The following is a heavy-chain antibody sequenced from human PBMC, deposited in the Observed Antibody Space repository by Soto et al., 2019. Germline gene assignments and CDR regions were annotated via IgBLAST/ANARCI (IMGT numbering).Heavy chain of an antibody. CDR1: GGSISSGDYY. V-gene: IGHV4-30-4*01. Sequence: SETLSLTCTVSGGSISSGDYYWSWIRQPPGKGLEWIGYIYYSGSTYYNPSLKSRVTISVDTSKNQFSLKLSSVTAADTAVYYCARVVFGVVIPETYYFDYWGQGTLVTVSS. J-gene: IGHJ4*02. CDR3: ARVVFGVVIPETYYFDY. CDR2: IYYSGST. D-gene: IGHD3-3*01.